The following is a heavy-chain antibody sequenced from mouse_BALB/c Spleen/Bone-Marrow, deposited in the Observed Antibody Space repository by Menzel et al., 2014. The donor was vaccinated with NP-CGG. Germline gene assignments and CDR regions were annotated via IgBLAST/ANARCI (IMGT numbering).Heavy chain of an antibody. V-gene: IGHV2-6-7*01. CDR1: GFSLTGYG. CDR2: IWGDGST. J-gene: IGHJ4*01. CDR3: ARGNYGSSLYAMDY. D-gene: IGHD1-1*01. Sequence: VQGVESGPGLVAPSQSLSITCTVSGFSLTGYGVNWVRQPPGKGLEWLGVIWGDGSTDYNSALKSRLSISKDNSKSQVFLKMNSLQTDDTARYYCARGNYGSSLYAMDYWGQGTSVTVSS.